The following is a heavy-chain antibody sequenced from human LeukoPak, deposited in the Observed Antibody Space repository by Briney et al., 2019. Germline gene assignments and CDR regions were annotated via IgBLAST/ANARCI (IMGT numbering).Heavy chain of an antibody. Sequence: PSETLSLTCTVSGGSISSYYWSWIRQPPGKGLEWIGYIYYSGSTNYNPSLKSRVTISVDTSKNQFSLKLSSVTAADTAVYYCARLRIVVVPAAMIWFDPWGQGTLVTVSS. V-gene: IGHV4-59*01. CDR2: IYYSGST. CDR1: GGSISSYY. J-gene: IGHJ5*02. D-gene: IGHD2-2*01. CDR3: ARLRIVVVPAAMIWFDP.